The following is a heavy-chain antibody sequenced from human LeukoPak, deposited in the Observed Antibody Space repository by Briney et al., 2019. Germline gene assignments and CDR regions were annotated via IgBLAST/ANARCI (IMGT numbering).Heavy chain of an antibody. CDR1: GFTFSSYA. V-gene: IGHV3-30*01. D-gene: IGHD3-10*01. CDR2: ISYDGSNK. J-gene: IGHJ5*02. Sequence: PGGSLRLSCAASGFTFSSYAMHWVRQAPGKGLEWVAVISYDGSNKYYADSVKGRFTISRDNSKNTLYLQMNSLRAEDTAVYYCARDRSPITGDSNWFDPWGQGTLVTVSS. CDR3: ARDRSPITGDSNWFDP.